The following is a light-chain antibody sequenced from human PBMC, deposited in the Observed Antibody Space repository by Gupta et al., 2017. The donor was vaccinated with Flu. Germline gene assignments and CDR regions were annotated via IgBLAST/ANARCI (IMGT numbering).Light chain of an antibody. CDR1: QSVLYSSNNKNY. V-gene: IGKV4-1*01. Sequence: DIVMTQSPDSLDVSLGERATINCKSSQSVLYSSNNKNYLAWYQQKPGQPPKLLIYWASTRESGVPDRFSGSGSGTDFTLTISSLQAEDVAVYYCQQYYSTPTFGPGTKVDIK. CDR3: QQYYSTPT. CDR2: WAS. J-gene: IGKJ3*01.